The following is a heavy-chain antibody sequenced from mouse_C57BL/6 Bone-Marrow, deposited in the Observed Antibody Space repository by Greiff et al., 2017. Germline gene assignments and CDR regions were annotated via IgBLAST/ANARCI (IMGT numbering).Heavy chain of an antibody. V-gene: IGHV1-19*01. J-gene: IGHJ4*01. CDR3: ARAVPLYYAMDY. Sequence: VQLQQSGPVLVKPGASVKMSCKASGYTFTDYYMNWVKQSHGKSLEWIGVINPYNGGTSYNQKFKGKATLTVDKSSSTAYMELNSLTSEDSAVYYCARAVPLYYAMDYWGQGTSVTVSS. CDR2: INPYNGGT. D-gene: IGHD6-1*01. CDR1: GYTFTDYY.